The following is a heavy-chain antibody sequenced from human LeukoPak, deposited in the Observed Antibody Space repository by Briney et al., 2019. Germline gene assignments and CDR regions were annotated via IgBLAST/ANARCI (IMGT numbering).Heavy chain of an antibody. CDR2: ISGSGGST. CDR3: AKPQSNGWYYFDY. J-gene: IGHJ4*02. Sequence: GGSLRLSCAASGFTFSTYAMSWVRQAPGKGLEWVSAISGSGGSTYFADSVKGRFTISRDNSKNALYLQMNSLRAEDTAVYYCAKPQSNGWYYFDYWGRGTLVTVSS. CDR1: GFTFSTYA. V-gene: IGHV3-23*01. D-gene: IGHD6-19*01.